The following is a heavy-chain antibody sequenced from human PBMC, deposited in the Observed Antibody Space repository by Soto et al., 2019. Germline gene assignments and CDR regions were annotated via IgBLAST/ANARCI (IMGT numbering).Heavy chain of an antibody. CDR1: GYTFIRYG. Sequence: QVQLVESGVGVVQAGMSLRLSCAASGYTFIRYGMHWVRQAPGKGLEWVAVIWYDGSNKYYADSVKGRFTISRDNSKNTVFLQMDSLRVEDTALYYCARDGSGGAWGWFDPWGQGTLVSVSS. CDR3: ARDGSGGAWGWFDP. J-gene: IGHJ5*02. D-gene: IGHD3-10*01. CDR2: IWYDGSNK. V-gene: IGHV3-33*01.